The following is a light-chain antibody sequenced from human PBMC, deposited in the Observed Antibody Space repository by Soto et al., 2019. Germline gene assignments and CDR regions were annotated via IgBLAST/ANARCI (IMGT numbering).Light chain of an antibody. CDR1: RSDVGGYDY. V-gene: IGLV2-11*01. J-gene: IGLJ2*01. CDR3: FSYAGSRV. Sequence: QSALTQPRSVSGSPGQTVTISCTGTRSDVGGYDYVSWYQQHPGKAPKLMIFDVNKRPSGVPDRFSGSKSGNTASLTISGLQAEDEADYSCFSYAGSRVFGGGTKVTVL. CDR2: DVN.